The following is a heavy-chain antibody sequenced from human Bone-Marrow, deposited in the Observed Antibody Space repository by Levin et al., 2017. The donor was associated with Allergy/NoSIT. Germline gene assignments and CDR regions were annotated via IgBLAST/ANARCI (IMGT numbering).Heavy chain of an antibody. Sequence: PGGSLRLSCAVSGFRLDDYAMHWVRQAPGKGLEWVSGISWNGDVMGYVDSVKGRFTISSDNAKKSLYLQMNSLSPEDTAFYYCARANSINSWYSLFDSWGQGTLVTVSS. V-gene: IGHV3-9*01. D-gene: IGHD6-13*01. CDR3: ARANSINSWYSLFDS. CDR2: ISWNGDVM. J-gene: IGHJ4*02. CDR1: GFRLDDYA.